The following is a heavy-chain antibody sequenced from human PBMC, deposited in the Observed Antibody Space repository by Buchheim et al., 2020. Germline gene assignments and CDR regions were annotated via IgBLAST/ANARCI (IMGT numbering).Heavy chain of an antibody. J-gene: IGHJ4*02. CDR2: INHSGST. Sequence: QVQLQQWGAGLLKPSETLSLTCAVFGGSFSGYXWSWIRQPPGKGLEWIGEINHSGSTNYNPSLKSRVTLXLDTSKNHFYRHLSSVTAADTAVYYCARGIKLHDYWGQGTL. CDR1: GGSFSGYX. CDR3: ARGIKLHDY. V-gene: IGHV4-34*01. D-gene: IGHD1-14*01.